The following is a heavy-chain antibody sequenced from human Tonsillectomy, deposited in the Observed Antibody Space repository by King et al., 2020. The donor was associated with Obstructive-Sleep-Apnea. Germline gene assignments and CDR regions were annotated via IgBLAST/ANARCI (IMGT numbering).Heavy chain of an antibody. J-gene: IGHJ4*02. CDR3: ARAGEGVAGSGRFDY. D-gene: IGHD6-19*01. V-gene: IGHV4-59*01. CDR2: IFSTGST. Sequence: QLQESGPGLVKPSENLSLTCTVSGGSIRSYYWSWIRQVPGKGLEWIGYIFSTGSTKYNPSLKGRLSMSVDTSENQFSLRLSSVTAADTALYYCARAGEGVAGSGRFDYWGQGTQVTVSS. CDR1: GGSIRSYY.